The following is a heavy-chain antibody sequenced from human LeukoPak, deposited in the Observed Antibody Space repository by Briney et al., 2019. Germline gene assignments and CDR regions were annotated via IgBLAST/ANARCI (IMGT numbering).Heavy chain of an antibody. CDR2: ISATGGST. J-gene: IGHJ6*02. D-gene: IGHD2-2*01. Sequence: GGSLRLPCAASGLTFSNYAMNWFRQAPGKGLEWVSTISATGGSTYYADSVKGRFTISRDNSKNTLYLQMNSLRADDTAVYYCARGTMPHGMDVWGQGTTVTVSS. CDR3: ARGTMPHGMDV. CDR1: GLTFSNYA. V-gene: IGHV3-23*01.